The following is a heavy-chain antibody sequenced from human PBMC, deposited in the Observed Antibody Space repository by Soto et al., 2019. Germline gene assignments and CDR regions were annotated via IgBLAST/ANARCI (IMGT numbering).Heavy chain of an antibody. CDR3: ARVMTRSVVPYFDF. CDR2: IIPISGAA. V-gene: IGHV1-69*06. D-gene: IGHD2-21*01. Sequence: SVKVSCKASGGTISNYVVNWVRRATGQGLEWMGRIIPISGAANYAQKFQGRVTITADKSTSTSYMELSSLRSEDTDVYYCARVMTRSVVPYFDFWGQGTLGTVPS. CDR1: GGTISNYV. J-gene: IGHJ4*02.